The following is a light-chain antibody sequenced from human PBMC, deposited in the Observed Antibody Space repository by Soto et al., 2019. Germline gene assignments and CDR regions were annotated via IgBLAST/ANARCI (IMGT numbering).Light chain of an antibody. V-gene: IGKV2-28*01. CDR1: QSLLHSNGYNY. CDR3: MQALQVPHT. J-gene: IGKJ2*01. Sequence: DIVMTQSPLSLPVTPGEPASISCRSSQSLLHSNGYNYLDWYLQKTGQSPQFLIYLGSTRASGVPDRFSGSGSGTDFTLKISRVEAEDVGIYYCMQALQVPHTFGPGTKLEIK. CDR2: LGS.